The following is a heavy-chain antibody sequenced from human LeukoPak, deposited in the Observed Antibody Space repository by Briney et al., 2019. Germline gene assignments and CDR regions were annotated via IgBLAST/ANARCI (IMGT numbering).Heavy chain of an antibody. CDR3: AREGGYSEYATNYYYYMDV. CDR1: GCTFSSYA. V-gene: IGHV1-69*05. CDR2: IIPIFGTA. Sequence: GASVKVSCKASGCTFSSYAISWVRQAPGQGLEWMGGIIPIFGTANYAQKFQGRVTITTDESTSTAYMELSSLRSEDTAVYYCAREGGYSEYATNYYYYMDVWGKGTTVTVSS. J-gene: IGHJ6*03. D-gene: IGHD2-15*01.